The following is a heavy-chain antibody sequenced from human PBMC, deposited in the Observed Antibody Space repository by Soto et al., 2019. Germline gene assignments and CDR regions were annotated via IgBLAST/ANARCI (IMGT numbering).Heavy chain of an antibody. CDR3: ARTASYYYDSSGYYSFAYYFDY. D-gene: IGHD3-22*01. CDR1: GGSISSGGYY. CDR2: IYYSGST. Sequence: SETLSLTCTVSGGSISSGGYYWSWIRQHPGKGLEWIGYIYYSGSTYYNPSLKSRVTISVDTSKNQFSLKLSSVTAADTAVYYCARTASYYYDSSGYYSFAYYFDYWGQGTLVTVSS. J-gene: IGHJ4*02. V-gene: IGHV4-31*03.